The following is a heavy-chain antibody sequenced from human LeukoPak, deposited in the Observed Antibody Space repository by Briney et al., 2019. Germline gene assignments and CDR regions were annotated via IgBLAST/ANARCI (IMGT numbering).Heavy chain of an antibody. J-gene: IGHJ4*02. Sequence: PGGSLRLSCAASGFTFSNAWMSWVRQAPGKGLEWVGRIKSKTDGGTTDYAAPVKGRFTISRDDSKNTLYLQMNSLRAEDTAVYYCARLRGPMVRGDRWGQGTLVTVSS. CDR2: IKSKTDGGTT. CDR1: GFTFSNAW. D-gene: IGHD3-10*01. V-gene: IGHV3-15*01. CDR3: ARLRGPMVRGDR.